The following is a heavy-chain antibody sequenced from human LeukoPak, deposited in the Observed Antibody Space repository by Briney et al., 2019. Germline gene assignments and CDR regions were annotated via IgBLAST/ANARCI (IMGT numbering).Heavy chain of an antibody. D-gene: IGHD2-21*02. Sequence: GGSLRLSCAASGFTFSSYWMHWVRQAPGKGLVWVSRINSDGSSTNQADSVKGRFTISRDNAKKALYLQMNSLRVEDTAEYFCARDTATGLDVWGQGTTVTVSS. CDR3: ARDTATGLDV. V-gene: IGHV3-74*01. CDR1: GFTFSSYW. CDR2: INSDGSST. J-gene: IGHJ6*02.